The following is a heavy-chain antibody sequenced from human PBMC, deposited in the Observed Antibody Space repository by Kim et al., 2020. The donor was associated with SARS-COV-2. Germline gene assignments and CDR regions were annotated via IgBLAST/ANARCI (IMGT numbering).Heavy chain of an antibody. J-gene: IGHJ3*02. V-gene: IGHV1-69*13. CDR2: IIPIFGTA. D-gene: IGHD2-2*02. CDR1: GGTFSSYA. CDR3: ARDVLLDCSSTSCYTTVHAFDI. Sequence: SVKVSCKASGGTFSSYAISWVRQAPGQGLEWMGGIIPIFGTANYAQKFQGRVTITADESTSTAYMELSSLRSEDTAVYYCARDVLLDCSSTSCYTTVHAFDIWGQGTMVTVSS.